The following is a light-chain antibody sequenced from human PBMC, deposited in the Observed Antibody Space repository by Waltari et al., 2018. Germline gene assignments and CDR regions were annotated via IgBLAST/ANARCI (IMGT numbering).Light chain of an antibody. CDR1: QSVNTN. CDR3: QQYNNWPPPIT. Sequence: EIVMTQSPATLSVSPGERATLSCRASQSVNTNLAWYQQKPGQAPRLLIYGASTRVTGIPARFSGSGYGTEFTFAISSLQSEDFAFYYCQQYNNWPPPITFGQGTRLEIK. J-gene: IGKJ5*01. CDR2: GAS. V-gene: IGKV3-15*01.